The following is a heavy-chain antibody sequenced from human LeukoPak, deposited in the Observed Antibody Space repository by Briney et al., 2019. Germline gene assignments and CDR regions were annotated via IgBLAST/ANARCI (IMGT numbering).Heavy chain of an antibody. V-gene: IGHV4-39*07. CDR1: GGSISTSSYY. J-gene: IGHJ4*02. Sequence: SETLSLTCTVSGGSISTSSYYWGWIRQPPGKGLEWIGGIYYSGSTYYNPSVKSRVTISVDTSKNQFSLKLSSVTAADTAVYYCARSGLPPFGSSSLDYWGQGTLVTVSS. D-gene: IGHD6-6*01. CDR3: ARSGLPPFGSSSLDY. CDR2: IYYSGST.